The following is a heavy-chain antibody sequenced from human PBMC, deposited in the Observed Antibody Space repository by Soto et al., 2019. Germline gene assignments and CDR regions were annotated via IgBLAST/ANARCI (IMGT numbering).Heavy chain of an antibody. V-gene: IGHV4-59*01. Sequence: QVQLQESGPGLVKPSETLSLTCTVSGGSINNYYWVWLRQPPGEGLEWIGHMYYSGDTDYNPSLKSRVAISVDTSKNRFSLRLTSVPAADTAVYYCARGDWNDYFYNGMDVWGQGTTVIVSS. CDR1: GGSINNYY. CDR3: ARGDWNDYFYNGMDV. CDR2: MYYSGDT. D-gene: IGHD1-1*01. J-gene: IGHJ6*02.